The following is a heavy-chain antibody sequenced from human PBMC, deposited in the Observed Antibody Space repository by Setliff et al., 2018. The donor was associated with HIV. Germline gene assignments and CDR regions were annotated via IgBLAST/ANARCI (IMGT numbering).Heavy chain of an antibody. CDR3: ARFQAWQLGRRGGYYYMDV. V-gene: IGHV4-59*01. J-gene: IGHJ6*03. CDR2: IHYSGSS. CDR1: GGSISGYY. D-gene: IGHD1-1*01. Sequence: KPSETLSLTCTVSGGSISGYYWSWVRQPPEKRLELIGFIHYSGSSDYNPSLKSRITISVDMSRNQFSLVLSSVTAADTAVYYCARFQAWQLGRRGGYYYMDVWGKGTTVTVSS.